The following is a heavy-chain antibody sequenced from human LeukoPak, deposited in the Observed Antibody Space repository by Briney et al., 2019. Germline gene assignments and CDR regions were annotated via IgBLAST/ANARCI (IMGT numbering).Heavy chain of an antibody. CDR3: ARSSGTGTFSY. Sequence: ASETLSFTCTVSGDSISRSTYYWAWIRQPPGKGLEWIGSVYYGRSPYFNPTLESRATISVDTSKNHFSLKMSSVTAADTAVYYCARSSGTGTFSYWGQGTLVTVSS. CDR2: VYYGRSP. V-gene: IGHV4-39*02. J-gene: IGHJ4*02. CDR1: GDSISRSTYY. D-gene: IGHD6-25*01.